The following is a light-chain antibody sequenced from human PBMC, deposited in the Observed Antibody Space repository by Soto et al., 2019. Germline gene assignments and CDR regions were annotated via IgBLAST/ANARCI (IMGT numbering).Light chain of an antibody. CDR2: EVS. V-gene: IGLV2-23*02. J-gene: IGLJ3*02. CDR1: SSNVGSYNF. CDR3: CSYAGNNALV. Sequence: QSVLTQPASVSGSRGQSITISCTGTSSNVGSYNFVSWYRQYPGKAPELIIYEVSRRPSTFFNRFSGSKSGNTASLTISGLQSDDEADYYCCSYAGNNALVFGGGTKVTVL.